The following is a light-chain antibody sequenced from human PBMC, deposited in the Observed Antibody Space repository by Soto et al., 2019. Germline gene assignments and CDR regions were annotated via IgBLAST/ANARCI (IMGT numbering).Light chain of an antibody. CDR2: GAS. CDR3: QQYGRSPPIT. Sequence: EIVFTPSPGPLSLSPGERANLFRRASQSVSSSYLAWYQQKPGQAPRLLIDGASSRATGIPGRFSGSGSGRDFTRTISRLEPEDFAVYFCQQYGRSPPITFGQGTRWRL. CDR1: QSVSSSY. V-gene: IGKV3-20*01. J-gene: IGKJ5*01.